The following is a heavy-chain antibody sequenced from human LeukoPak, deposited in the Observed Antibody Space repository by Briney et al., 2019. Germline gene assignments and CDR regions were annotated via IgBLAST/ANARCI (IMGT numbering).Heavy chain of an antibody. Sequence: SETLSLTCTVSGGSISSYYWSWIRQLAGKGLEWIGRIYTSGSTNYNPSLKSRVTMSVDTSKNQFSLKLSSVTAADTAVYYCARGGCSSTSCYADYYYYYGMDVWGQGTTVTVSS. CDR2: IYTSGST. V-gene: IGHV4-4*07. CDR3: ARGGCSSTSCYADYYYYYGMDV. D-gene: IGHD2-2*01. CDR1: GGSISSYY. J-gene: IGHJ6*02.